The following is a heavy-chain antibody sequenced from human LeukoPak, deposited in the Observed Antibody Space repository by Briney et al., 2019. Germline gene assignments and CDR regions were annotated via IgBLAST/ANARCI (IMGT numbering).Heavy chain of an antibody. J-gene: IGHJ4*02. Sequence: PGGSLRLSCAASGFTLSNYWMHWVRQAPGKGLDWVAFIHYDGSNKYYADSVKGRFTISRDNSKNTLYLQMNSLRAEDTAVYYCAKDRKVLADTFDYWGQGTLVTVSS. CDR1: GFTLSNYW. D-gene: IGHD6-19*01. V-gene: IGHV3-30*02. CDR3: AKDRKVLADTFDY. CDR2: IHYDGSNK.